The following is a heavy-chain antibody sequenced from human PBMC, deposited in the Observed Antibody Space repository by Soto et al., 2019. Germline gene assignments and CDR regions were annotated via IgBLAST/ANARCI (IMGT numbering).Heavy chain of an antibody. CDR1: GSPLGTSE. CDR3: ARTDRDFYGLDV. Sequence: EVQLVESGGGLVQPGGSLSPSFEASGSPLGTSELPWVRQGTGKGLEWVSGISAAGDPDYADSVEGRFTISRENAQNSFFLQMNSLRVGDTAVYYCARTDRDFYGLDVWGQGTTVIVSS. V-gene: IGHV3-13*05. CDR2: ISAAGDP. J-gene: IGHJ6*02.